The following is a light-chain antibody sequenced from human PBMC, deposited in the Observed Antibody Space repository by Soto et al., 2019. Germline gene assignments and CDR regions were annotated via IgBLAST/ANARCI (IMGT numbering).Light chain of an antibody. J-gene: IGLJ1*01. CDR2: RNN. CDR1: TSNIGSNY. CDR3: ATWDDSLNGFYV. Sequence: QSVLTHPPSASGTPWQGVTISCSGSTSNIGSNYVYWYQQLPGTAPKLLIYRNNQRPSGVPDRFSGSKSGTSASLAISGLRSDDEADYFCATWDDSLNGFYVFGTGTKVTVL. V-gene: IGLV1-47*01.